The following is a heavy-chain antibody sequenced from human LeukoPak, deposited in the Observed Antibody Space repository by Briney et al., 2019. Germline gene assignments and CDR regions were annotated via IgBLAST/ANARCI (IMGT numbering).Heavy chain of an antibody. D-gene: IGHD6-19*01. J-gene: IGHJ4*02. V-gene: IGHV3-48*04. CDR3: ARDWSAVAAPDYFDY. CDR2: ISSTSSTI. Sequence: GGSLRLSCVASGFTFSSFSMDWVRQAPGKGLEWVSYISSTSSTIYYADSVQVRFTSSRDNAKNSLYLQMNSLTAEDTAVYFCARDWSAVAAPDYFDYWGQGTLVTVSA. CDR1: GFTFSSFS.